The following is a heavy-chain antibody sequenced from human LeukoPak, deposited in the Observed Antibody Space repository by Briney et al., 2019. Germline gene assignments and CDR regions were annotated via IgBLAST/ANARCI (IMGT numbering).Heavy chain of an antibody. V-gene: IGHV4-38-2*02. CDR1: GYSISSDFY. CDR2: VSHNTGA. D-gene: IGHD1-26*01. Sequence: TASETLSLTCAVSGYSISSDFYWGWIRQTPGRGLEWIGSVSHNTGASYNPSFKSRVTTSLVTSKNNFSLTLTSVTAADTAVYFCAREPGWGHNYYNMDVWGKGTTVAVS. J-gene: IGHJ6*03. CDR3: AREPGWGHNYYNMDV.